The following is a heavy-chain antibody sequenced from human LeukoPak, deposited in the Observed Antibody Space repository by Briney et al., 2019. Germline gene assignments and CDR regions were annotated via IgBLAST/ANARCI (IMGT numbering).Heavy chain of an antibody. Sequence: PSETLSLTCTVSGGSISSYYWSWIRQPPGKGLEWIGYIYYSGSTNYNPSLKSRVTISVDTSKNQFSLKLSSVTAADTAVYYCARVRPESPSAGIYYYYMDVWGKGTTVTVSS. D-gene: IGHD6-19*01. J-gene: IGHJ6*03. CDR2: IYYSGST. V-gene: IGHV4-59*01. CDR1: GGSISSYY. CDR3: ARVRPESPSAGIYYYYMDV.